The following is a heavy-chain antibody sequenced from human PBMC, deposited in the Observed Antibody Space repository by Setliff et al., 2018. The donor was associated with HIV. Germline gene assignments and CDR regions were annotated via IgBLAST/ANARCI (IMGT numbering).Heavy chain of an antibody. V-gene: IGHV3-21*06. CDR1: GFTFSKYT. D-gene: IGHD2-8*01. J-gene: IGHJ3*02. CDR3: ARLNGATHDGFDI. CDR2: ISSGGGFI. Sequence: AASGFTFSKYTVNWVRQAPGKGLEWVSSISSGGGFIYYADSVKGRFTIARDNAKDSLYLQMNNLRSEDTGVYFCARLNGATHDGFDIWGQGTKVTV.